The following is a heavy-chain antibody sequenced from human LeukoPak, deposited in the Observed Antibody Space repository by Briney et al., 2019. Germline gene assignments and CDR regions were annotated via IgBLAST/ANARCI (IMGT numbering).Heavy chain of an antibody. D-gene: IGHD3-22*01. CDR3: AGTHYYDNFPDY. CDR2: ISGYSGNT. V-gene: IGHV1-18*01. CDR1: GYTFNRYG. J-gene: IGHJ4*02. Sequence: ASVKVSCKASGYTFNRYGFSWVRQAPGQGLECLGWISGYSGNTKYAQTFQDRVTMTTDASTSTAYMEMRSLTSDDTAVYFCAGTHYYDNFPDYWGQGTLVAVSS.